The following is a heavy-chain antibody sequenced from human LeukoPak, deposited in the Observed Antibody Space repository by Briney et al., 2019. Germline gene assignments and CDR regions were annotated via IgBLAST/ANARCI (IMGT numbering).Heavy chain of an antibody. J-gene: IGHJ4*02. V-gene: IGHV4-4*07. CDR1: GGSISSYY. CDR3: AGTRGTITMVVNQIDY. D-gene: IGHD3-22*01. CDR2: IYTSGST. Sequence: PSETLSLTCTVSGGSISSYYWSWIRQPAGKGLEWIGRIYTSGSTNYNPSLKSRVTMSVDTSKNQFSLKLSSVTAADTAVYYCAGTRGTITMVVNQIDYWGQGTLVTVSS.